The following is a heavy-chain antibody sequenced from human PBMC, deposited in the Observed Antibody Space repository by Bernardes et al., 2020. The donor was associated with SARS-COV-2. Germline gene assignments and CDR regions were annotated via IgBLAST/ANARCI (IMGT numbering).Heavy chain of an antibody. D-gene: IGHD3-9*01. Sequence: GGSLRLSCAASGFTFSSYWMSWVRQAPGKGLEWVGRIKSKTDGGTTDYAAPVKGRFTISRDDSKNTLYLQMNSLKTEDTAVYYCTTRYFDWLFGYGMDVWGQGTTVTVSS. CDR2: IKSKTDGGTT. CDR1: GFTFSSYW. J-gene: IGHJ6*02. CDR3: TTRYFDWLFGYGMDV. V-gene: IGHV3-15*01.